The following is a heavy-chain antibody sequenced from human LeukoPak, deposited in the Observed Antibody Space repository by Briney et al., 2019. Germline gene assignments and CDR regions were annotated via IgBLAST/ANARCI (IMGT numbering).Heavy chain of an antibody. CDR3: AKSTRDGYNLWFDY. V-gene: IGHV3-23*01. Sequence: GGSLRLSCVASGFTFSNYAMSWVRQAPGKGLEWVSAISGSGGSTYYADSVKGRFTISRDNSKNTLFLQMNSLRVEDTAIYYCAKSTRDGYNLWFDYWGQGTLVTVSS. CDR2: ISGSGGST. J-gene: IGHJ4*02. D-gene: IGHD5-24*01. CDR1: GFTFSNYA.